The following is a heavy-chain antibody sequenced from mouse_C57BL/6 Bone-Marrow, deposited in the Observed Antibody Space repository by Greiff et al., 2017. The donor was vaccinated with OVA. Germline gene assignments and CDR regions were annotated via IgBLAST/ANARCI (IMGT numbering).Heavy chain of an antibody. CDR2: IDPENGDT. CDR3: TTWDYGSIAGFAY. D-gene: IGHD1-1*01. J-gene: IGHJ3*01. CDR1: GFNIPDDY. V-gene: IGHV14-4*01. Sequence: EVQLQQSGAELVRPGASVTLSCTASGFNIPDDYMHWVKQRPVQGLEWIGWIDPENGDTEYASQFQGKATITADTSSNTAYLQLSSLTSEDTAVYYCTTWDYGSIAGFAYWGQGTLVTVSA.